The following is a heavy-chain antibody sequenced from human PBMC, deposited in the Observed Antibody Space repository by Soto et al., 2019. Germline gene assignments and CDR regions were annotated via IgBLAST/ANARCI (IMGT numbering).Heavy chain of an antibody. D-gene: IGHD6-19*01. CDR3: AREGVEGSSGWVNWFDP. V-gene: IGHV1-46*03. CDR1: GYTFTSYY. CDR2: INPSGGST. J-gene: IGHJ5*02. Sequence: QVQLGQSGAEVKKPGASVKVSCKASGYTFTSYYMHWVRQAPGQGLEWMGIINPSGGSTSYAQKFQGRVTMTRDTSTSTVYMELSSLRSEDTAVYYCAREGVEGSSGWVNWFDPWGQGTLVTVSS.